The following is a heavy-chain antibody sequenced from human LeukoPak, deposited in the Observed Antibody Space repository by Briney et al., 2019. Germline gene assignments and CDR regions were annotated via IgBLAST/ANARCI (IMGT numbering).Heavy chain of an antibody. J-gene: IGHJ4*02. CDR1: GFTFSSYG. CDR3: ARDHNDILTY. Sequence: GGSLRLSCAASGFTFSSYGMHWVRQAPGKGLEWLAVIWYDGSNKYYADSVKGRFTISRDNSKNTLYLQMNSLRAEDTAVYYCARDHNDILTYWGQGPLVTVSS. D-gene: IGHD3-9*01. CDR2: IWYDGSNK. V-gene: IGHV3-33*01.